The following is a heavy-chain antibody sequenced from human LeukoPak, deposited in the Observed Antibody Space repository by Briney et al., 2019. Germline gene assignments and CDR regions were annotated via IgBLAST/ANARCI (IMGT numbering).Heavy chain of an antibody. J-gene: IGHJ2*01. D-gene: IGHD3-22*01. V-gene: IGHV4-39*07. CDR1: GGSISSSSYY. CDR3: AREYDSSGYSYWYFDL. CDR2: IYYSGST. Sequence: SETLSLTCTVSGGSISSSSYYWGWIRQPPGKGLEWIGSIYYSGSTYYNPSLKSRVTISADTSKNQFSLKLSSVTAADTAVYYCAREYDSSGYSYWYFDLWGRGTLVTVSS.